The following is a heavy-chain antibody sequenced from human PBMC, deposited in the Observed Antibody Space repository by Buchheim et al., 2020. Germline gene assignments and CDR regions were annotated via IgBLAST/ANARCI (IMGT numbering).Heavy chain of an antibody. J-gene: IGHJ4*02. CDR2: IRYDGSNK. V-gene: IGHV3-30*02. CDR1: GFTFSSYG. Sequence: QVQLVESGGGVVQPGRSLRLSCAASGFTFSSYGMHWVRQAPGKGLEWVAFIRYDGSNKYYADSVKGRFTISRDNSKNTLYLQMNSLRAEDTAVYYCAKDPYSSGWTPTWGFDCWGQGTL. CDR3: AKDPYSSGWTPTWGFDC. D-gene: IGHD6-19*01.